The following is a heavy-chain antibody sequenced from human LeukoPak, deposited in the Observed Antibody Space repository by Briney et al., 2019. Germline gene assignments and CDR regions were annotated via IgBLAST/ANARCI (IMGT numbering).Heavy chain of an antibody. V-gene: IGHV3-21*01. CDR3: TGGRLYCSGGSCEKANDAFDI. D-gene: IGHD2-15*01. J-gene: IGHJ3*02. CDR1: GFTFSSYS. CDR2: ISSSSSYI. Sequence: GGSLRLSCAASGFTFSSYSMNWVRQAPGKGLEWVSSISSSSSYIYYADSVKGRFTISRDNAKNSLYLQMNSLRAEDTAVYYCTGGRLYCSGGSCEKANDAFDIRGQGTMVTVSS.